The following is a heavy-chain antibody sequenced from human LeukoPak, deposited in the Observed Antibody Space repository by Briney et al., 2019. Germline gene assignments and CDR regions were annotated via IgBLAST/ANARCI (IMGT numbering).Heavy chain of an antibody. CDR3: ARDSEEGLRFLWDFDY. CDR1: GGSISSYY. D-gene: IGHD3-3*01. V-gene: IGHV4-4*07. Sequence: PSETLSLTCTVSGGSISSYYWSWIRQPAGKGLEWIGRIYTSGSTNYNPSLKSRVTMSVDTSKNQFSLKLSSVTAADTAVYYCARDSEEGLRFLWDFDYWGQGTLVTVSS. J-gene: IGHJ4*02. CDR2: IYTSGST.